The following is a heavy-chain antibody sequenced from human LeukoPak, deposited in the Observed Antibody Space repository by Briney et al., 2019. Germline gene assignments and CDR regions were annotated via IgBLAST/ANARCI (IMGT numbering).Heavy chain of an antibody. Sequence: GGSLRLSCAASGFTFSSYWMSWVRHAPGKGLEWVANIKQDGSEKYYVDSVKGRFTISRDNAKNSLYLQMNSLRAEDTAVYYCVRWIQLWLDAFDIWGQGTMVTVSS. CDR3: VRWIQLWLDAFDI. D-gene: IGHD5-18*01. V-gene: IGHV3-7*01. J-gene: IGHJ3*02. CDR2: IKQDGSEK. CDR1: GFTFSSYW.